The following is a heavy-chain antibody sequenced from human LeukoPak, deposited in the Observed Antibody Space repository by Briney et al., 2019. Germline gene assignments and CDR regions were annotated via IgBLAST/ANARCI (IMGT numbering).Heavy chain of an antibody. CDR2: IYYSGST. Sequence: ASETLSLTCTVSGGSISSYYWSWIRQPPGKGLEWIGYIYYSGSTNYNPSLKSRVTISVDTSKNQFSLKLSSVTAADTAVCYCARSCSGGSCYAWKFDYWGQGTLVTVSP. D-gene: IGHD2-15*01. V-gene: IGHV4-59*01. J-gene: IGHJ4*02. CDR3: ARSCSGGSCYAWKFDY. CDR1: GGSISSYY.